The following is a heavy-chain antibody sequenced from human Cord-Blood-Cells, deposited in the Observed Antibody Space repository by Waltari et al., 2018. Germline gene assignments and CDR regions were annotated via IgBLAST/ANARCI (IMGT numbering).Heavy chain of an antibody. CDR2: KKQDGSEK. V-gene: IGHV3-7*01. D-gene: IGHD2-15*01. CDR1: GFTFSSYW. CDR3: ARSSGGTLDY. J-gene: IGHJ4*02. Sequence: EVQLVESGGGLVQPGGSLRLSCAASGFTFSSYWMSWVRQAPGKGMEWVANKKQDGSEKYYGDAVKGRFTISRDNAKNSLYLQMNSLRAEDTAVYYCARSSGGTLDYWGQGTLVTVSS.